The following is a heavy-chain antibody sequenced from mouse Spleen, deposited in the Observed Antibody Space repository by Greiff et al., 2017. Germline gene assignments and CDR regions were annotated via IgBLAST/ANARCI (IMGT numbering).Heavy chain of an antibody. CDR2: IWRGGST. CDR1: GFSLTSYG. D-gene: IGHD2-3*01. J-gene: IGHJ3*01. V-gene: IGHV2-5*01. CDR3: AKMGDGYYGEVWFAY. Sequence: QVQLQQSGPGLVQPSQSLSITCTVSGFSLTSYGVHWVRQSPGKGLEWLGVIWRGGSTDYNAAFMSRLSITKDNSKSQVFFKMNSLQADDTAIYYCAKMGDGYYGEVWFAYWGQGTLVTASA.